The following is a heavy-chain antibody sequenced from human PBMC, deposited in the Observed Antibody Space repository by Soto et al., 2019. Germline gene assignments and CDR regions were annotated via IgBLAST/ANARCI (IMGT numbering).Heavy chain of an antibody. CDR3: ARGGQSGYSSSWYRYYYYYGMDV. Sequence: PSAKVCCKDSGVTYNSYTIRWVRQEHKQGLEWMGRIIPILGIANYAQKFQGRVTITADTSASTAYMELSSLRSEDTAVYYCARGGQSGYSSSWYRYYYYYGMDVWGQGTTVTVSS. D-gene: IGHD6-13*01. CDR2: IIPILGIA. CDR1: GVTYNSYT. V-gene: IGHV1-69*02. J-gene: IGHJ6*02.